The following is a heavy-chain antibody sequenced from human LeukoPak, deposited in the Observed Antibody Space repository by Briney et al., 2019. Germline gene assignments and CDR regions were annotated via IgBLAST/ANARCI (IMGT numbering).Heavy chain of an antibody. V-gene: IGHV4-34*01. CDR2: INHSGST. J-gene: IGHJ6*03. CDR1: GGSFSGYY. Sequence: PSETLSLTCAVYGGSFSGYYWSWIRQPPGKGLEWIGEINHSGSTNYNPSLKSRVTISVDTSKNQFSLKLSSVTAADTAVYYCARESSGWYGYYYYYMDVWGKGTTVTISS. CDR3: ARESSGWYGYYYYYMDV. D-gene: IGHD6-19*01.